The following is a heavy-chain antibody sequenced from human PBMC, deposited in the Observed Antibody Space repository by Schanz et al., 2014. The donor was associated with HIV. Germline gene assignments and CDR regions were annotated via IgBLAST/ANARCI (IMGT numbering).Heavy chain of an antibody. CDR3: AKTIIPTDWAPYTYSFDY. D-gene: IGHD3-16*01. CDR2: ISISGHST. V-gene: IGHV3-23*04. J-gene: IGHJ4*02. Sequence: EVQLVESGGGLVQPGRSLRLSCAASGFIFDDYAMHWVRQAPGKGLEWVSGISISGHSTYYADSVKGRFTISRDISKTTLYLQMNSLRAEDTAVYYCAKTIIPTDWAPYTYSFDYWGQGTLVTVSS. CDR1: GFIFDDYA.